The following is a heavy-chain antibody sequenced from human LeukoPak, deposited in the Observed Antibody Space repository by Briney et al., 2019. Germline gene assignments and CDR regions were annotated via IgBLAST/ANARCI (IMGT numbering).Heavy chain of an antibody. CDR2: INPSSGGT. Sequence: ASVKVSCKASGNTFPGNYLHWVRQAPGQGPEWMGWINPSSGGTNPAQKFQGRVAMTRDTSISTVYIQLKRLTSDDTAVHYCAGGSSYYFFDYWGQGVLVTVSS. CDR1: GNTFPGNY. D-gene: IGHD6-13*01. CDR3: AGGSSYYFFDY. V-gene: IGHV1-2*02. J-gene: IGHJ4*02.